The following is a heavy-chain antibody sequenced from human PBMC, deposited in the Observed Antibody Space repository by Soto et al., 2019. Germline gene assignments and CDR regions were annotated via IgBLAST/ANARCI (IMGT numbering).Heavy chain of an antibody. CDR2: ISAYNGNT. D-gene: IGHD6-19*01. CDR1: GYTFTSYG. J-gene: IGHJ6*02. CDR3: ARDERRRSSGWYPTDYGMDV. V-gene: IGHV1-18*01. Sequence: ASVKVSCKASGYTFTSYGISWVRQAPGQGLEWMGWISAYNGNTNYAQKLQGRVTMTTDTSTSTAYMELRSLRSDDTAVYYCARDERRRSSGWYPTDYGMDVWGQGTTVTVSS.